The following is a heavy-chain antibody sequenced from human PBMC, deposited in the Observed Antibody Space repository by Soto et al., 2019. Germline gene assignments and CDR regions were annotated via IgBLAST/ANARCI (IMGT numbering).Heavy chain of an antibody. J-gene: IGHJ4*02. V-gene: IGHV3-73*01. Sequence: PGGSLRLSCAASGFTFGCSAMHWGRQSSGKGLEWVGHIRSKTNSYATAYAESVKGRFTISRDDSMNTAYLQMNSLKTEDTAVYFCTRQTDAVQWLVVPTDYNFDYWGQGTLVTVSS. CDR1: GFTFGCSA. CDR2: IRSKTNSYAT. CDR3: TRQTDAVQWLVVPTDYNFDY. D-gene: IGHD6-19*01.